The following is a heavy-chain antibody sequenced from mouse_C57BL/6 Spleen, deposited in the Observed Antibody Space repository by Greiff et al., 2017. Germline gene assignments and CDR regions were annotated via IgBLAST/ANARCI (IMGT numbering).Heavy chain of an antibody. CDR1: GYTFTSYW. D-gene: IGHD2-4*01. J-gene: IGHJ4*01. CDR3: AREIYYDYHYAMDY. V-gene: IGHV1-64*01. CDR2: IHPNSGST. Sequence: QVQLQQPGAELVKPGASVKLSCKASGYTFTSYWMHWVKQRPGQGLEWIGMIHPNSGSTNYNEKFKSKATLTVDKSSSTAYMQLSSLTSEDSAVYYCAREIYYDYHYAMDYWGQGTSVTVSS.